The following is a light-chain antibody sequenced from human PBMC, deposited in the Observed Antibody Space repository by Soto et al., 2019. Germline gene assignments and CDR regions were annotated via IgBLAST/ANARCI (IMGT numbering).Light chain of an antibody. V-gene: IGLV1-40*01. CDR3: HSYDSRLSGYWV. CDR2: DNG. Sequence: QSVLTQPPSVSGAPGQRVTISCTGSSSNIGAGYDVHWYQQLPGTAPKLLIYDNGYRPSGVPDRFSGSKSGTSASLAITGLQAEDEADYYCHSYDSRLSGYWVFGGGTKLTVL. CDR1: SSNIGAGYD. J-gene: IGLJ3*02.